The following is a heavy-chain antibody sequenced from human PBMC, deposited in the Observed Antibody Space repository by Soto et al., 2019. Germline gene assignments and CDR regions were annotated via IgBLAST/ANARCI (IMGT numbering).Heavy chain of an antibody. Sequence: DEQLVESGGGFVKPGGSLRLSCEASGFIFKEARMSWVRQAPGKGLEWVGRIGRQSDGGTAEYAATVKGRFSISRDDSKNTLYLQMNSLKTADTAVYYCTGDITLLVYDAEHNWFDPWGQGTLVTVSS. J-gene: IGHJ5*02. CDR1: GFIFKEAR. V-gene: IGHV3-15*04. D-gene: IGHD2-8*01. CDR3: TGDITLLVYDAEHNWFDP. CDR2: IGRQSDGGTA.